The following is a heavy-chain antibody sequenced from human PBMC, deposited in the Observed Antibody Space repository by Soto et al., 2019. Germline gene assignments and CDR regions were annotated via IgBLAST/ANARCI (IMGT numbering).Heavy chain of an antibody. J-gene: IGHJ4*02. CDR1: GFTFSSYG. CDR2: ISYDGSNK. V-gene: IGHV3-30*18. D-gene: IGHD6-19*01. CDR3: AKYGSSGWYVGY. Sequence: QVQLVESGGGVVQPGRSLRLSCAASGFTFSSYGMHWVRQAPGKGLEWVAVISYDGSNKYYADSVKGRFTISRNNSTNTRYRQMNSRRAADTAVYYCAKYGSSGWYVGYWGQGTLVTVSS.